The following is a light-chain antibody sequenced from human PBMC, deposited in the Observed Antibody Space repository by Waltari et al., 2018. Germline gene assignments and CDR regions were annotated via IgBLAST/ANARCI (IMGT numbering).Light chain of an antibody. CDR1: QTLSSTY. Sequence: EIVLTQSPGTLSLSPGDSATLSCRASQTLSSTYLAWYQQKPGQAPRLLIYETSTRATGIPDRFSGSGSGTDFTLTISRLEPEDLAVYYCHQYGNSAPFTFGPGTKVDIK. CDR3: HQYGNSAPFT. V-gene: IGKV3-20*01. J-gene: IGKJ3*01. CDR2: ETS.